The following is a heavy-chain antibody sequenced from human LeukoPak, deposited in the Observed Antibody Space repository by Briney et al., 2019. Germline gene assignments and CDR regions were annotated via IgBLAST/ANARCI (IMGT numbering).Heavy chain of an antibody. D-gene: IGHD5-12*01. CDR3: ARSTLREVGYFDY. CDR1: GYTFTSYG. V-gene: IGHV1-2*02. CDR2: INPNSGGT. Sequence: GASVKVSCKASGYTFTSYGISWVRQAPGQGLEWMGWINPNSGGTNYAQKFQGRVTMTRDTSISTAYMELSRLRSDDTAVYYCARSTLREVGYFDYWGQGTLVTVSS. J-gene: IGHJ4*02.